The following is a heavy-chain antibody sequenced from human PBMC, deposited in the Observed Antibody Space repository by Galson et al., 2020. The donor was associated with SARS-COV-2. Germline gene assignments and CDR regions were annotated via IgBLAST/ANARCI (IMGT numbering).Heavy chain of an antibody. CDR1: GFTFSSYA. Sequence: GGSLRLSCAASGFTFSSYAMTWVRQAPGKGLEWVSTFGGTSYYIDSVKGRFTISRDNSKNTLYLQMNSLRVEDTAVYYCAKGLSKYSSSGLVYWGQVTLVTVSS. J-gene: IGHJ4*02. V-gene: IGHV3-23*01. CDR2: FGGTS. CDR3: AKGLSKYSSSGLVY. D-gene: IGHD6-6*01.